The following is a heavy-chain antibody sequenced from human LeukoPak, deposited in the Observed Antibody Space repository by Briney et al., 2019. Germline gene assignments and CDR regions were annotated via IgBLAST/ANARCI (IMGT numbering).Heavy chain of an antibody. Sequence: PGGSLRLSCAASGFTFSSYSMNWVRQAPGKGLEWVSSISSSSSYINYADSVKGRFTISRDNAKNSLYLQMNSLRAEDTAVYYCARDATMIVVVTPFDYWGQGTLVTVSS. J-gene: IGHJ4*02. CDR2: ISSSSSYI. CDR3: ARDATMIVVVTPFDY. D-gene: IGHD3-22*01. V-gene: IGHV3-21*01. CDR1: GFTFSSYS.